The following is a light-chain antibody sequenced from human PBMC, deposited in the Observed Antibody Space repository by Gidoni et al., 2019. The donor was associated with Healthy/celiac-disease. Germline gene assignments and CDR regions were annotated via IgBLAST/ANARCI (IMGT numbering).Light chain of an antibody. CDR3: QQRSNWHPLX. CDR1: QSVSSY. V-gene: IGKV3-11*01. CDR2: DAS. J-gene: IGKJ4*01. Sequence: EIVLTQSPATLSLSPGERATLSCRASQSVSSYLAWYQQKPGQAPRLLIYDASNRATGIPARFSGSGSGTDFTLTISSLEPEDFAVYYCQQRSNWHPLXXXGGTKVEIK.